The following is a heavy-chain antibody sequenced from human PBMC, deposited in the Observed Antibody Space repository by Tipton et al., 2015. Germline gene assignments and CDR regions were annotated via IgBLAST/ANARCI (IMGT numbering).Heavy chain of an antibody. CDR1: GVSINNGGYY. CDR2: IDYSGST. CDR3: ARGSIIYGLAF. J-gene: IGHJ4*02. D-gene: IGHD3-10*01. V-gene: IGHV4-31*03. Sequence: TLSLTCTVSGVSINNGGYYWTWIRQHPGKGLEWIGYIDYSGSTYYNPYLKSRITISLKPSENQFSLKVTSVTAADTARYYCARGSIIYGLAFWGQGTLITVSS.